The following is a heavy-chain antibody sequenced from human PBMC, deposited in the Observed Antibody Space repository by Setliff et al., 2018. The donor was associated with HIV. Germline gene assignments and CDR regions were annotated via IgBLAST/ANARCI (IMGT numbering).Heavy chain of an antibody. Sequence: GGSLRLSCAASGFTFSSYEMNWVRQAPGKGLEWVSYISSSGSTIYYADSVKGRFTISRDNAKNTLSLQMNTLRAEDTAVYYCARPPTRYNNGWFERGGFDYWGQGTLVTVSS. D-gene: IGHD6-19*01. CDR2: ISSSGSTI. CDR1: GFTFSSYE. CDR3: ARPPTRYNNGWFERGGFDY. J-gene: IGHJ4*02. V-gene: IGHV3-48*03.